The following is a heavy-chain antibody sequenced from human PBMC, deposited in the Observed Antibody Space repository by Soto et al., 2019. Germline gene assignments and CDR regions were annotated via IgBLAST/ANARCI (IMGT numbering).Heavy chain of an antibody. V-gene: IGHV1-24*01. J-gene: IGHJ3*02. CDR1: GYTLTELS. CDR2: FDPEDGET. D-gene: IGHD2-15*01. Sequence: ASVKVSCKVSGYTLTELSMHWVRQAPGKGLEWMGGFDPEDGETIYAQKFQGRVTMTEDTSTDTAYMELSSLRSEDTAVYYCATAGYCSGGSCWSIWGQGTMVTVSS. CDR3: ATAGYCSGGSCWSI.